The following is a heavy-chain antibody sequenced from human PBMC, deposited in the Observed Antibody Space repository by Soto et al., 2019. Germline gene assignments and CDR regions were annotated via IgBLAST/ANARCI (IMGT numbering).Heavy chain of an antibody. J-gene: IGHJ5*02. V-gene: IGHV4-30-2*01. CDR1: GGSISSGGYS. CDR3: ARVLRFLEWPYGFNWFDP. Sequence: PSETLSLTCAVSGGSISSGGYSWSWIRQPPGKGLEWIGYIFPRGSTYYNPSLKSRVTISLDRSKNQFSLNLTSVTAADTAVYYCARVLRFLEWPYGFNWFDPWGQGTLVTVSS. CDR2: IFPRGST. D-gene: IGHD3-3*01.